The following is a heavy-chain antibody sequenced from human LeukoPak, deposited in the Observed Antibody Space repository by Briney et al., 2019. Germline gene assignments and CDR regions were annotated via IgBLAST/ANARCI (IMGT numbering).Heavy chain of an antibody. Sequence: GGSLRLSCSASEFSVSTYGMNWVRQAPGRGLEWVSSINTIGNKIYYGDSVKGRFTISRDSSKNTLSLQMNNLRAEDTAIYYCAKGRYSSSWAPFDPWGQGTLVTVSS. D-gene: IGHD4-11*01. CDR2: INTIGNKI. CDR3: AKGRYSSSWAPFDP. J-gene: IGHJ5*02. CDR1: EFSVSTYG. V-gene: IGHV3-23*05.